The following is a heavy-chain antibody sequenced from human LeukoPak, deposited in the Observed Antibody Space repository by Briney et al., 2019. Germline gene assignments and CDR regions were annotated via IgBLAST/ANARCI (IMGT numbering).Heavy chain of an antibody. D-gene: IGHD3-10*01. V-gene: IGHV1-69*05. CDR2: IIPIFGAT. J-gene: IGHJ3*02. CDR3: ARASSDMYDFEI. Sequence: SVKVSCEASGGSFSSYSINWVRQAPGQGLEWMGRIIPIFGATKYAQNFQGRVTITTDESTSTVYMELSSLRSEDTALYYCARASSDMYDFEIWGQGTMVTVSS. CDR1: GGSFSSYS.